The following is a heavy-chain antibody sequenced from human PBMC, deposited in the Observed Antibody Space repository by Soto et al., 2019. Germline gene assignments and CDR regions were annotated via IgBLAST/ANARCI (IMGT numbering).Heavy chain of an antibody. CDR3: AREGSYSAYNFAHGIQLWSFDF. CDR1: GGSINTFY. Sequence: SETLSLTCTVSGGSINTFYWSWVRQPAVNGLEWIGRIFSSGSTSFNPSLESRVAMSVDTSKNHFSLNLSSVTAADMAVYYCAREGSYSAYNFAHGIQLWSFDFWGQGALVTVS. J-gene: IGHJ4*02. V-gene: IGHV4-4*07. D-gene: IGHD5-12*01. CDR2: IFSSGST.